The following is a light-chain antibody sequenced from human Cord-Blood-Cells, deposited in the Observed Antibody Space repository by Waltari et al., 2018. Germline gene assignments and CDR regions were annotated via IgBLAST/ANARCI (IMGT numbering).Light chain of an antibody. V-gene: IGLV2-8*01. J-gene: IGLJ2*01. CDR2: EVS. CDR3: SSYAGSNNLV. Sequence: QSALTQPPSASGSPGQSVTISCTGTSSDVGGYNYVPWYQQHPGKAPKLMIYEVSKRPSGVPDRFSGSKSGNTAFLTVSGLQAEDEADYYCSSYAGSNNLVFGGGTKLTVL. CDR1: SSDVGGYNY.